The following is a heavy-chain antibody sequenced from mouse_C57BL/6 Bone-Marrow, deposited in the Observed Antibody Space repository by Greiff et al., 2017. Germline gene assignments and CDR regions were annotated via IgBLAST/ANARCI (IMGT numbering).Heavy chain of an antibody. CDR1: GFTFSSYG. Sequence: EVMLVESGGDLVKPGGSLKLSCAASGFTFSSYGMSWVRQTPDKRLEWVATISSGGSYTYYPDSVKGRFTISRDNAKNTLYLQMSSLKSEDTSMYYCARDGNPFAYGDQGTLVTVSA. J-gene: IGHJ3*01. V-gene: IGHV5-6*02. CDR2: ISSGGSYT. CDR3: ARDGNPFAY. D-gene: IGHD2-1*01.